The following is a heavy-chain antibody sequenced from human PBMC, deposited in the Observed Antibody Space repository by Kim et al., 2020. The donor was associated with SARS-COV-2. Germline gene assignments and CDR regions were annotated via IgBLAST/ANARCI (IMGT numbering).Heavy chain of an antibody. CDR1: GFTFSTYW. V-gene: IGHV3-7*01. CDR2: IKEDGSEK. J-gene: IGHJ3*01. CDR3: ARDGCIGNGRTFDV. Sequence: GGSLRLSCAASGFTFSTYWMSWLRQAPGKGLEWVANIKEDGSEKYQVDSVKGRFTISSDNAQNSLYLQMNSLRAEDTAVYYCARDGCIGNGRTFDVWGQGTTVAVSS. D-gene: IGHD2-8*01.